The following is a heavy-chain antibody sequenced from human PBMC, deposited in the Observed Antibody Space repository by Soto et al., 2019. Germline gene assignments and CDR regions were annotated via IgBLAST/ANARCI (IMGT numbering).Heavy chain of an antibody. V-gene: IGHV3-30-3*01. CDR1: GFTFSSYA. D-gene: IGHD3-22*01. CDR3: AKYYYDTSTFSLDC. J-gene: IGHJ4*02. Sequence: PGGSLRLSCAASGFTFSSYAMHWVRQAPGKGLEWVAVISYDGSNKYYADSVKGRFTISRDNSKNTLYLQMNSLRADDTAVYYCAKYYYDTSTFSLDCWGQGTLVTVSS. CDR2: ISYDGSNK.